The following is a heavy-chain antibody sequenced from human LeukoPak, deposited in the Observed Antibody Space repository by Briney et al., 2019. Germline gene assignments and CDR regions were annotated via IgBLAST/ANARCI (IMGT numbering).Heavy chain of an antibody. CDR3: ARVASGWYDYYYMDV. D-gene: IGHD6-19*01. J-gene: IGHJ6*03. CDR1: GGSFSGYY. CDR2: INHSGST. Sequence: PSETLSLTCAVYGGSFSGYYWSWIRQPPGKGLEWIGEINHSGSTNYNPSLKSRVTISVDTSKNQFSLKLSSVTAADTAAYYCARVASGWYDYYYMDVWGKGTTVTISS. V-gene: IGHV4-34*01.